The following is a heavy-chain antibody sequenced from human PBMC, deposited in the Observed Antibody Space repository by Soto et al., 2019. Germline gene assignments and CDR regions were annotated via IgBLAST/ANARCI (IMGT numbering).Heavy chain of an antibody. V-gene: IGHV4-4*02. CDR2: IYHSGST. CDR1: AGSISPSNW. Sequence: SQTLSLTCAVSAGSISPSNWWSWVRQPPGKGLEWIGEIYHSGSTNYNPSLRSRVTISVDKSKNQFSLKLSSVTAADTAVYYCARSPDSSGYYPRWYYYGMDVWGQGTTVT. CDR3: ARSPDSSGYYPRWYYYGMDV. J-gene: IGHJ6*02. D-gene: IGHD3-22*01.